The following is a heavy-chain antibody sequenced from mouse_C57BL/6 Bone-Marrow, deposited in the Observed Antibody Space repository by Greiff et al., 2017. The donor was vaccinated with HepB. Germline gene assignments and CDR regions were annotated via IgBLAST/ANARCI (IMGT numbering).Heavy chain of an antibody. CDR2: ISYDGSN. D-gene: IGHD2-12*01. CDR1: GYSITSGYY. CDR3: ARGNYYSLYYFDY. Sequence: EVQLQESGPGLVKPSQSLSLTCSVTGYSITSGYYWNWIRQFPGNKLEWMGYISYDGSNNYNPSLKNRISITRDTSKNQFFLKLNSVTTEDTATYYCARGNYYSLYYFDYWGQGTTLTVSS. J-gene: IGHJ2*01. V-gene: IGHV3-6*01.